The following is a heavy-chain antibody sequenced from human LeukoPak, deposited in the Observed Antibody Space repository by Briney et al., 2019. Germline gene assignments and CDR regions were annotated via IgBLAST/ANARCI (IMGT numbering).Heavy chain of an antibody. D-gene: IGHD2-8*01. V-gene: IGHV3-23*01. Sequence: GGSLRLSCAASGFTVSSNYMSWVRQAPGKGLEWVSAISGSGGSTYYADSVKGRFTISRDNSKNTLYLQMNSLRAEDTAVYYCAEMGCTNGVCQGYYYMDVWGKGTTVTVSS. CDR3: AEMGCTNGVCQGYYYMDV. CDR2: ISGSGGST. CDR1: GFTVSSNY. J-gene: IGHJ6*03.